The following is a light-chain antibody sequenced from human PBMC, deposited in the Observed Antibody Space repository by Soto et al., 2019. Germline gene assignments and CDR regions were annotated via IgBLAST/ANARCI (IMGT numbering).Light chain of an antibody. Sequence: EIVLTQSPGTLSLSPGERATLSCRASQSVTSGYLGWYQQKPGQAPRLLIYGASSRATGISDMFSGSGSGTDFTLTISRLEPDDFAVYYCQQYATSPPMYTFGQGTKVEIK. CDR1: QSVTSGY. CDR3: QQYATSPPMYT. J-gene: IGKJ2*01. V-gene: IGKV3-20*01. CDR2: GAS.